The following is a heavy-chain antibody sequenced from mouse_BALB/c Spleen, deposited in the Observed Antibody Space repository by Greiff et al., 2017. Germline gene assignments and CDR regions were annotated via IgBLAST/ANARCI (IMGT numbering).Heavy chain of an antibody. J-gene: IGHJ4*01. CDR2: ISNGGGST. CDR3: ARHRGSSSYYYAMDY. Sequence: EVKLVESGGGLVQPGGSLKLSCAASGFTFSSYTMSWVRQTPEKRLEWVAYISNGGGSTYYPDTVKGRFTISRDNAKNTLYLQMSSLKSEDTAMYYCARHRGSSSYYYAMDYWGQGTSVTVSS. V-gene: IGHV5-12-2*01. CDR1: GFTFSSYT. D-gene: IGHD1-1*01.